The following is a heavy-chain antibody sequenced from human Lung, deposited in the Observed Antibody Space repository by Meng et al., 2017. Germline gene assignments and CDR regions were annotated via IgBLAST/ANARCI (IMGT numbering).Heavy chain of an antibody. V-gene: IGHV3-21*01. D-gene: IGHD2-15*01. CDR2: ISSSST. CDR1: GFTFSSYS. CDR3: ARGRVVVAATPSDY. J-gene: IGHJ4*02. Sequence: EVQLVGSGGGLVKPGGSLRISCAASGFTFSSYSMNWVRQAPGKGLEWVSSISSSSTYADSVKGRFTISRDNAKNSLYLQMNSLRAEDTAVYYCARGRVVVAATPSDYWGQGTLVTVSS.